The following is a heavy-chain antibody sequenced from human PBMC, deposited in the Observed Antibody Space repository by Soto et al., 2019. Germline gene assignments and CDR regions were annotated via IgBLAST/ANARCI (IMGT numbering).Heavy chain of an antibody. CDR3: AGASTSDSSALYYFDY. CDR1: GGSISSYY. V-gene: IGHV4-59*01. CDR2: IYYSGST. J-gene: IGHJ4*02. Sequence: PSETLSLTCTVSGGSISSYYWSWIRQPPGKGLEWIGYIYYSGSTNYNPSLKSRVTISVDTSKNQFSLKLSSVTAADTAVYYCAGASTSDSSALYYFDYWGQGTLVTVSS. D-gene: IGHD3-22*01.